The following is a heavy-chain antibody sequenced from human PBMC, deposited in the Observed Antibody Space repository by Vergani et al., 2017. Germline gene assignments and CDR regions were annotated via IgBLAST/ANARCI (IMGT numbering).Heavy chain of an antibody. J-gene: IGHJ4*02. Sequence: EVQLVESGGGLVTPGGSLRLSCAASGFTFSSYSMNWVRQAPGKGLEWVSSISSSSSYIYYADSVKGRFTISRDNAKNSLYLQMNSLRAEDTAVYYCARDRGACSSTSCYFHPWGQGTLVTVSS. CDR2: ISSSSSYI. D-gene: IGHD2-2*01. CDR3: ARDRGACSSTSCYFHP. CDR1: GFTFSSYS. V-gene: IGHV3-21*01.